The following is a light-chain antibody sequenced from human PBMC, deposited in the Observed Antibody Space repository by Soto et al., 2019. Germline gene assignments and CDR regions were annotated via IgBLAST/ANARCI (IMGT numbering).Light chain of an antibody. CDR1: QTISSY. CDR2: AAS. Sequence: DIQMTQSPSSLSASVGDRVTITCRASQTISSYLNWYQQKPGKAPKLLIYAASRLQSGVPSRFSGSGSATDFTLTISSLQTEDFATYYCQQSHGIPYTFGQGTKLEIK. CDR3: QQSHGIPYT. V-gene: IGKV1-39*01. J-gene: IGKJ2*01.